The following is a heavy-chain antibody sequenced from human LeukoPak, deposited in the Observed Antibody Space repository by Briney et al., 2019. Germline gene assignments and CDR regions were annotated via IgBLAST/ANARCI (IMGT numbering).Heavy chain of an antibody. Sequence: PSETLSLTCAVSGYSISSGYYWGWIRQPPGKGLEWIGSIYHSGSTYYNPSLKSRVTISVDTSKNQFSLKLSSVTAADTAVYYCAREGGYYGSGSYYLRFDNWFDPWGQGTLVTVSS. D-gene: IGHD3-10*01. V-gene: IGHV4-38-2*02. CDR3: AREGGYYGSGSYYLRFDNWFDP. CDR2: IYHSGST. J-gene: IGHJ5*02. CDR1: GYSISSGYY.